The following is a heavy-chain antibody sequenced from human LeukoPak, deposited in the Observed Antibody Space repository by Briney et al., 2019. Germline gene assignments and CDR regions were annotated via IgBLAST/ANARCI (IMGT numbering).Heavy chain of an antibody. CDR1: GFTFDDYG. CDR2: ISWNGGYT. Sequence: GGSLRLSCAASGFTFDDYGMSWVRQAPGKGLEWVSGISWNGGYTHYADSVKGRFTISRDNAKNPLYLQMNSLRAEDTAVYYCARDFEISGGWDQGTLVTVSS. V-gene: IGHV3-20*04. D-gene: IGHD4-23*01. CDR3: ARDFEISGG. J-gene: IGHJ4*02.